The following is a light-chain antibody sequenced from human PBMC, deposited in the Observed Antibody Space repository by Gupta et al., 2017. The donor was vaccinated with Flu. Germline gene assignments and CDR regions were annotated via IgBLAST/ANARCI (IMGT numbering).Light chain of an antibody. CDR1: QSISTC. V-gene: IGKV1-5*03. Sequence: PSTLSASVGDRVTITCRASQSISTCLAWYQQKPGKTPKLLIYKASTLESGVPSRFSGSGSGTEFTLTISSLQPDDFATYYCQQSNSYSPAFGQGTNLEIK. J-gene: IGKJ2*01. CDR2: KAS. CDR3: QQSNSYSPA.